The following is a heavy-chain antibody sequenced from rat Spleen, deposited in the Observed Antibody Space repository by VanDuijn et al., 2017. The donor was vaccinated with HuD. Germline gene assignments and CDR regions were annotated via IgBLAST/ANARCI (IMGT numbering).Heavy chain of an antibody. CDR3: ARHGYNSYFAY. V-gene: IGHV5-29*01. CDR1: GFTFSDYY. D-gene: IGHD1-9*01. J-gene: IGHJ2*01. Sequence: EVQLVESDGGLVQPGKSLKLSCAASGFTFSDYYMAWVRQAPTKGLEWVATISSDGRRNYYRDSVKGRFTISRDNAKSSLYLQMDSPRSGETATYYCARHGYNSYFAYWGQGVMVTVSS. CDR2: ISSDGRRN.